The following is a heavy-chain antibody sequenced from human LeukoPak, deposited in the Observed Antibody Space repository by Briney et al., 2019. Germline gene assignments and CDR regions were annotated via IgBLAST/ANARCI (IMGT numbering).Heavy chain of an antibody. D-gene: IGHD6-19*01. Sequence: GGSLRLSCAASGFTFNSYAMSWVRQAPGKGLEWVSAISGSGGSTYYADSVKGRFTISRDNSKNTLYLQMNSLRAEDTAVYYCAKAWVSGWSFDYWGQGTLVTVSS. CDR1: GFTFNSYA. J-gene: IGHJ4*02. CDR3: AKAWVSGWSFDY. V-gene: IGHV3-23*01. CDR2: ISGSGGST.